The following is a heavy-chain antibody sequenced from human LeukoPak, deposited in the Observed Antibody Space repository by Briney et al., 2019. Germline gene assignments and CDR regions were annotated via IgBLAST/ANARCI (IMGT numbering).Heavy chain of an antibody. J-gene: IGHJ6*03. CDR2: INHSGST. V-gene: IGHV4-34*01. D-gene: IGHD3-10*01. CDR1: DGSFSGYY. Sequence: SGTLSLTCAVYDGSFSGYYWSWIRQPPGKGLEWIGEINHSGSTNYNPSLKSRVTISVDTSKNQFSLKLSSVTAADTAVYYCARSSTFRYYGSGSYRGYYYMDVWGKGTTVTVSS. CDR3: ARSSTFRYYGSGSYRGYYYMDV.